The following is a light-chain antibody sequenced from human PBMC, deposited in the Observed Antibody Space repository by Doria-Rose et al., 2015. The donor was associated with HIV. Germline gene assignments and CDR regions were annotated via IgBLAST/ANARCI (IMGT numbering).Light chain of an antibody. CDR1: QSLLYTSKNY. Sequence: TQSPESLGMSLGERATFNCKSNQSLLYTSKNYLAWYQQKPGQPPKLLIYWASTRQSGVPARCSGSGSGTDFTLTISSLEAEDVAVYYCQQYYDTPSFGPGTTVDIK. CDR3: QQYYDTPS. J-gene: IGKJ3*01. CDR2: WAS. V-gene: IGKV4-1*01.